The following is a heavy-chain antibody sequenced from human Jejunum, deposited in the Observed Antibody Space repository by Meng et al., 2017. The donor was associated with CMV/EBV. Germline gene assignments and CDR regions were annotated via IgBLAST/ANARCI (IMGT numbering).Heavy chain of an antibody. CDR2: IYNQEKN. CDR1: SSETKD. D-gene: IGHD4-23*01. Sequence: SSETKDWGGMRKTQGKGMERIGNIYNQEKNKKNKSNKRRVTISVDTYKNQFSLKLRSVTAADTAVYYCAKASTYGSNPTVYWGQGTLVTVSS. CDR3: AKASTYGSNPTVY. J-gene: IGHJ4*02. V-gene: IGHV4-39*07.